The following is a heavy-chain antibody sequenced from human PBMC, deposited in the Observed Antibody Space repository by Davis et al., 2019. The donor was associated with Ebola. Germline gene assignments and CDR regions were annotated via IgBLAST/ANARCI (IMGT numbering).Heavy chain of an antibody. Sequence: GGSLRLSCKGSGYSFTSYWIGWVRQMPGKGLEWMGIIYAGDSDTRYSPSFEGQVTISVDRSISTAYLQWSSLKASDIAMYYCARQESLYGSSDYWGQGTLVTVSS. CDR1: GYSFTSYW. CDR2: IYAGDSDT. J-gene: IGHJ4*02. D-gene: IGHD2/OR15-2a*01. V-gene: IGHV5-51*01. CDR3: ARQESLYGSSDY.